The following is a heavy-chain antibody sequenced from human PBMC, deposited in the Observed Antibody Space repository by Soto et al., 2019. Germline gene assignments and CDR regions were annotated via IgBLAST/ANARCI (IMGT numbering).Heavy chain of an antibody. D-gene: IGHD3-3*01. Sequence: EVQLLESGGGLVQPGGSLRLSCAASGFTFSSYAMSWVRQAPGKGLEWVSAISGSGGSTYYADSVKGRFTISRDNSKNTRDLQMNSLRAEDTAVYYCAKLGGKPREGYDFWSGYYIVGYFDYWGQGTLVTVSS. CDR1: GFTFSSYA. V-gene: IGHV3-23*01. CDR3: AKLGGKPREGYDFWSGYYIVGYFDY. CDR2: ISGSGGST. J-gene: IGHJ4*02.